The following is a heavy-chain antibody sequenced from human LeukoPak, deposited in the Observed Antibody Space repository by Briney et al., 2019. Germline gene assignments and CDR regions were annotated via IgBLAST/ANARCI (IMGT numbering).Heavy chain of an antibody. Sequence: GGSLRLSCAASGFTFSSYAMHWVRQAPGKGLEWVAVISYGGSNKYYADSVKGRFTISRDNSKNTLYLQMNSLRAEDTAVYYCAREGYYYGSGSYYKGLGYFDYWGQGTLVTVSS. D-gene: IGHD3-10*01. CDR2: ISYGGSNK. V-gene: IGHV3-30*04. J-gene: IGHJ4*02. CDR1: GFTFSSYA. CDR3: AREGYYYGSGSYYKGLGYFDY.